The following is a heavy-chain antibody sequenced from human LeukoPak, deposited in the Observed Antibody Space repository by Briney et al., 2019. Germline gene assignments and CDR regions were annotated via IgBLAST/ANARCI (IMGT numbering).Heavy chain of an antibody. CDR3: AKDGGLWVSAHWGDS. J-gene: IGHJ4*02. CDR1: GFTFSSYT. Sequence: GSLRLSCTAYGFTFSSYTMSWVRQAPGKGLKWVSTITTGGPNTYYADSVKGRFTVSRDDSKNTLYLQMNSLRAEDTAVYYCAKDGGLWVSAHWGDSWGRGTLVTVSS. V-gene: IGHV3-23*01. CDR2: ITTGGPNT. D-gene: IGHD7-27*01.